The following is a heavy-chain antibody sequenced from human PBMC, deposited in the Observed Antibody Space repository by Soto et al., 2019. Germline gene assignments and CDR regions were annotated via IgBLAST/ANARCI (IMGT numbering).Heavy chain of an antibody. CDR2: IYYSGST. J-gene: IGHJ5*02. CDR1: GVSISSSTYY. D-gene: IGHD4-17*01. V-gene: IGHV4-39*01. CDR3: ARHIGEYEGYWFEP. Sequence: QLQLQESGPGLVQPSETLSLTCTVSGVSISSSTYYWGWIRQPPGKGLEWIGSIYYSGSTYYNPSLQSRVSISVDTSKNQFSLKLSSVTAADTALYFCARHIGEYEGYWFEPWGQGTLVTVSS.